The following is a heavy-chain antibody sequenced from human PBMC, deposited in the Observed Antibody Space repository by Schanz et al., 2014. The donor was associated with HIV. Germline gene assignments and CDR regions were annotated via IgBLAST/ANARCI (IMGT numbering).Heavy chain of an antibody. D-gene: IGHD2-15*01. V-gene: IGHV1-69*06. J-gene: IGHJ5*02. CDR2: IIPMSGAT. Sequence: QVQLVQSGSEVKKPGSSVKVSCKASGDTFRRYSIHWVRQGPGQGLEWMGGIIPMSGATKYPQGLQGRVTMTADTSTTTAYMELSSLTSEDTAVYFCARSASGIPFGWCSGNACYSGGFHAWGQGALVTVSS. CDR3: ARSASGIPFGWCSGNACYSGGFHA. CDR1: GDTFRRYS.